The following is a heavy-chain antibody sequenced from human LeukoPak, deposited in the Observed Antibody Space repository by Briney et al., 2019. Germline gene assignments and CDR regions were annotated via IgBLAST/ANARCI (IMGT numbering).Heavy chain of an antibody. CDR1: GFTFSLYA. Sequence: GGSLRLSCAASGFTFSLYAVNWVRQAPGKGLEWVSAISGSGGATFYADSVKGRFTISRDNSKNTLYLQMNSLRAEDTAVYYCAKGYASGTYYSDYWGQGTLVTVSS. V-gene: IGHV3-23*01. D-gene: IGHD3-10*01. J-gene: IGHJ4*02. CDR3: AKGYASGTYYSDY. CDR2: ISGSGGAT.